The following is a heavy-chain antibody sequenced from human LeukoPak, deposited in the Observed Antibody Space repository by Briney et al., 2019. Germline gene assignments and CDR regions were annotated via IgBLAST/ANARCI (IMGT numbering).Heavy chain of an antibody. Sequence: GASVKVSCKASGYTFTGYYMHWVRQAPGQGLEWMGWINPNSGGTNYAQKFQGRVTMTRDTSISTAYMELSRLRSDDTAVYYCARDFGYSYGRAFDYWGQGTLVTVSS. J-gene: IGHJ4*02. CDR3: ARDFGYSYGRAFDY. D-gene: IGHD5-18*01. V-gene: IGHV1-2*02. CDR1: GYTFTGYY. CDR2: INPNSGGT.